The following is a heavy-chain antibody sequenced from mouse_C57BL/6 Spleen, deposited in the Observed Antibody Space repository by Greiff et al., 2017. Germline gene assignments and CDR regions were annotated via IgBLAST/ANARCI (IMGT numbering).Heavy chain of an antibody. D-gene: IGHD2-3*01. CDR1: GFTFSSYA. V-gene: IGHV5-4*01. J-gene: IGHJ3*01. Sequence: EVKVVESGGGLVKPGGSLKLSCAASGFTFSSYAMSWVRQTPEKRLEWVATISDGGSYTYYPDNVKGRFTISRDNAKNNLYLQMSHLKSEDTAMXYCARDDGYQAYWGQGTLVTVSA. CDR2: ISDGGSYT. CDR3: ARDDGYQAY.